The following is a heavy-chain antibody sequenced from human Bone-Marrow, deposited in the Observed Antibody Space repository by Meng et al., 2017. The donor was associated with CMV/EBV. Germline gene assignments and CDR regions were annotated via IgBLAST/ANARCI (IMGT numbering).Heavy chain of an antibody. CDR1: GYSFTDHY. CDR3: ARDNDWGPDY. D-gene: IGHD3-9*01. J-gene: IGHJ4*02. V-gene: IGHV1-2*02. CDR2: IYPNSGGT. Sequence: ASVKVSCKASGYSFTDHYFYWVRQAPGQGLEWMGWIYPNSGGTHYAQKFHGRLTVTTDTSISTGYMELSSLGSDDTAVYYCARDNDWGPDYWGQGTLVTVSS.